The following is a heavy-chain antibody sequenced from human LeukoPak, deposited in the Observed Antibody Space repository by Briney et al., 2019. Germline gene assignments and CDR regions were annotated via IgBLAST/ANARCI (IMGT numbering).Heavy chain of an antibody. CDR3: ARAFRARYFDL. J-gene: IGHJ2*01. Sequence: SETLSLTCTVSGGSIRRSSYYWGWTRQPPGKGLEWIGSIYYSGSTYYNPSLKGRVTISVDTSKNQFSLKLSSVTAADTAVYYCARAFRARYFDLWGRGTLVTVSS. CDR2: IYYSGST. V-gene: IGHV4-39*01. CDR1: GGSIRRSSYY. D-gene: IGHD2/OR15-2a*01.